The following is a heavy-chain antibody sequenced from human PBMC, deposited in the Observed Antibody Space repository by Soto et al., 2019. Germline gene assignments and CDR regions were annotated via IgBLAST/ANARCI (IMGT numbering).Heavy chain of an antibody. V-gene: IGHV4-31*03. D-gene: IGHD3-10*01. CDR3: ARADYATGSYYPDY. CDR2: ISNSGRT. Sequence: QVQLQESGPGLVKPSQTLSLTCTVSGGSVRRGNYYWSWIRQFPGKGLEWIGYISNSGRTHYNPSLMSRITILVETSKNQFFLELRSVTAADTALYYCARADYATGSYYPDYWGQGTLVTVSS. CDR1: GGSVRRGNYY. J-gene: IGHJ4*02.